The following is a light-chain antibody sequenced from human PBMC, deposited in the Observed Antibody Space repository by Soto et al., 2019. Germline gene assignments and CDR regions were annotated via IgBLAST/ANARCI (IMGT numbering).Light chain of an antibody. CDR3: QHSRGPSLT. CDR1: QRISDY. Sequence: DIQMTQSPSSLSASVGDRVTRTCRASQRISDYLNWDQQKPGKAPNLLIYSSSILQSGVLSRFSGSGSGTDFTLTITSLQPEDFATYYCQHSRGPSLTFGGGTQVEVK. CDR2: SSS. J-gene: IGKJ4*01. V-gene: IGKV1-39*01.